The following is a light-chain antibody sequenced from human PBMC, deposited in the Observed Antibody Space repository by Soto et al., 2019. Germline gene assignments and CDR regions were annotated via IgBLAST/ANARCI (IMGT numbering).Light chain of an antibody. J-gene: IGKJ1*01. CDR1: QSINSY. CDR2: AAS. V-gene: IGKV1-39*01. Sequence: DIQMTQSPSPLSASVGDRVTITCRASQSINSYLNWYQQKPGQALKLLIYAASSLQSGVQSRFSGSGFGTYFTFTISSLQPEDFATYYCQQSYSTPRTFGQGTKVDIK. CDR3: QQSYSTPRT.